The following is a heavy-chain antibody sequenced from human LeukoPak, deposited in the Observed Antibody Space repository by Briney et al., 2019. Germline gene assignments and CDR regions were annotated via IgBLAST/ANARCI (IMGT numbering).Heavy chain of an antibody. CDR2: IWYGGSNK. CDR3: ARGVVDYGFDY. Sequence: GGSLRLSCAASGFTFSSYEMNWVRQAPGKGLEWVAVIWYGGSNKYYADPVKGRFTISRDNSKNTLYLQMNSLRAEDTAVYYCARGVVDYGFDYWGQGTLVTVSS. J-gene: IGHJ4*02. CDR1: GFTFSSYE. D-gene: IGHD4-17*01. V-gene: IGHV3-33*08.